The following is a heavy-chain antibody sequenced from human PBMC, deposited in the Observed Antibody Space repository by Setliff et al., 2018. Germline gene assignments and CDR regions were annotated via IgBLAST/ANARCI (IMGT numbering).Heavy chain of an antibody. CDR3: ARGRELELSNWFDP. CDR1: GGSTNNYH. J-gene: IGHJ5*02. CDR2: LYPNGNT. D-gene: IGHD1-1*01. Sequence: SETLSLTCTVSGGSTNNYHWTWIRQPAGKGLEWIGRLYPNGNTKYNPSLKRRVNMSADSSKNNLSLRLKYVTAADTAVYYCARGRELELSNWFDPWGQGTLVTVSS. V-gene: IGHV4-4*07.